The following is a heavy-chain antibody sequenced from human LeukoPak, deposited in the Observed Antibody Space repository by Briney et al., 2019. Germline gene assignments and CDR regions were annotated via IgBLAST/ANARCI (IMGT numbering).Heavy chain of an antibody. CDR2: IYPVDSDT. CDR3: ARHPQTYTSGWYLWDY. J-gene: IGHJ4*02. V-gene: IGHV5-51*01. D-gene: IGHD6-19*01. Sequence: GESLKISCKGSGYSLTRYWIGWVRQMPGKGLEWMGIIYPVDSDTRYSPSFQGQVTISADKSTNTAYLQWSSLKASDTPMYYCARHPQTYTSGWYLWDYWGQGTLVTVSS. CDR1: GYSLTRYW.